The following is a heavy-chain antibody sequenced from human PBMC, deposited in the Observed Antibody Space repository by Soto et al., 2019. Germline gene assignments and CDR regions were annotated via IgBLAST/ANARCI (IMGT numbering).Heavy chain of an antibody. V-gene: IGHV4-59*01. CDR1: GDSIWSYY. Sequence: SETLSLTCTVSGDSIWSYYWSWIRQPPGKGLEWIGYIYYSGTSNYNPSLNSRVTISVDTSKNQCSLKVSSVTAADTAVYYCARGMATIGGWGQGTLVTVYS. CDR3: ARGMATIGG. J-gene: IGHJ4*02. D-gene: IGHD5-12*01. CDR2: IYYSGTS.